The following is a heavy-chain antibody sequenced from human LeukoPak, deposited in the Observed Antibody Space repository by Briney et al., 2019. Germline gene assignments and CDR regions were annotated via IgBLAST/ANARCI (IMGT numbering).Heavy chain of an antibody. CDR2: INPNSGGT. D-gene: IGHD1-1*01. J-gene: IGHJ4*02. V-gene: IGHV1-2*02. Sequence: ASVKVSCKASGYTFTGYYMYWVRQAPGQGLEWMGWINPNSGGTNYAQKFQGRVTMTRDTSISTAYMELSSLRSDDTAVYYCARDRSGTFGYWGQGTLVTVSS. CDR3: ARDRSGTFGY. CDR1: GYTFTGYY.